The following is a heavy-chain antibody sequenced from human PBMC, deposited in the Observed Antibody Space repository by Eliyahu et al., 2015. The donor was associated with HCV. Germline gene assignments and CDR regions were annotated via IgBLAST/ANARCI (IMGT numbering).Heavy chain of an antibody. D-gene: IGHD4-17*01. J-gene: IGHJ4*02. V-gene: IGHV3-66*01. Sequence: EVQLVESGGDLVQPGGSLRLSCAASGFTVPSNYMTWVRQAPGKGRVGWVSSIYIGGNTYYADSVKGRFTISRDKSRNTLFLQMNNLRVEDTAVYYCARDQDYGVWVGERGQWGQGTLVTVSS. CDR1: GFTVPSNY. CDR3: ARDQDYGVWVGERGQ. CDR2: IYIGGNT.